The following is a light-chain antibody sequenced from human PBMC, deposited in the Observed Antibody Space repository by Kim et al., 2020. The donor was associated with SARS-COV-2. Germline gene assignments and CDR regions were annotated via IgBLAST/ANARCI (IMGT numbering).Light chain of an antibody. CDR1: NIGSKN. Sequence: SYELTQQLSVSVALGQTARITCGGNNIGSKNVHWYQQKPGQAPVLVIYRDSNRPSGIPERFSGSNSGNTATLTISRAQAGDEADYYCQVWDSSTPWVFGGGTKLTVL. V-gene: IGLV3-9*01. CDR3: QVWDSSTPWV. CDR2: RDS. J-gene: IGLJ3*02.